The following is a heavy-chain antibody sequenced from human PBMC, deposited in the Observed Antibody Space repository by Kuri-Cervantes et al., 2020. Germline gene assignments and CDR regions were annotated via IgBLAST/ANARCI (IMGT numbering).Heavy chain of an antibody. V-gene: IGHV3-9*01. D-gene: IGHD3-10*01. J-gene: IGHJ6*02. CDR3: ARAPGGYYYGMDV. Sequence: LSLTCAASGFTFDDYAMHWVRQAPGKGLEWVSGISWNSGSIGYADSVKGRFTISRDDAKNSLYLQMNSLGAEDTAVYYCARAPGGYYYGMDVWGQGTTVTVSS. CDR2: ISWNSGSI. CDR1: GFTFDDYA.